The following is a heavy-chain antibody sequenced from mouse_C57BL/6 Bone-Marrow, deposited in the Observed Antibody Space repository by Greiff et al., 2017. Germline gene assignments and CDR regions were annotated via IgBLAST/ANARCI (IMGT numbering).Heavy chain of an antibody. D-gene: IGHD1-1*01. J-gene: IGHJ2*01. CDR3: TLYGSYYFDY. CDR2: IDPETGGT. CDR1: GYTFTDYE. Sequence: VQLQQFGAELVRPGASVTLSCKASGYTFTDYEMHWVKQTPVHGLEWIGAIDPETGGTAYNQKFKGKAILTADKSSSTAYMELRSLTSEDSAVYYCTLYGSYYFDYWGQGTTLTVSS. V-gene: IGHV1-15*01.